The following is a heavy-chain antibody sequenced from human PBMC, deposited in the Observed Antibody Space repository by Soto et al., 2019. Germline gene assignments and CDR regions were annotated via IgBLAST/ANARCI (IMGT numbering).Heavy chain of an antibody. D-gene: IGHD1-26*01. J-gene: IGHJ5*02. V-gene: IGHV4-31*03. CDR3: AGQVGATGYNWFDP. CDR1: GGSISSGGYY. Sequence: SETLSLTCTVSGGSISSGGYYWSWIRQHPGKGLEWIGYIYYSGSTYYNPSLKSRVTISVDTSKNQFSLKLTSVTAADTAVYYCAGQVGATGYNWFDPWGQGTLVTVSS. CDR2: IYYSGST.